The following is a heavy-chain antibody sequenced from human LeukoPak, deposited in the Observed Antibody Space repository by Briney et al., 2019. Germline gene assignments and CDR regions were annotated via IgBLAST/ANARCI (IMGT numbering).Heavy chain of an antibody. J-gene: IGHJ4*02. CDR2: IYYSGST. Sequence: SETLSLTCTVSGGSISSYYWSWIRQPPGKGLEWIGYIYYSGSTNYNPSLKSRVTISVDTPKNQFSLKLSSVTAADTAVYYCAREGIAAAGSFDYWGQGTLVTVSS. V-gene: IGHV4-59*01. D-gene: IGHD6-13*01. CDR1: GGSISSYY. CDR3: AREGIAAAGSFDY.